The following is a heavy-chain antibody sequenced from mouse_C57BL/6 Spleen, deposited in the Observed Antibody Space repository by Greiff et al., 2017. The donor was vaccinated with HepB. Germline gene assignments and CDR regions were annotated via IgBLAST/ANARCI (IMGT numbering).Heavy chain of an antibody. V-gene: IGHV5S21*01. CDR1: GFTFSSYA. J-gene: IGHJ2*01. Sequence: EVQLVESGEGLVKPGGSLKLSCAASGFTFSSYAMSWVRQTPEKRLEWVAYISSGGDYIYYADTVKGRFTISRDNARNTLYLQMSSLKSEDTAMYYCTRRGGSSYGGYFDYWGQGTTLTVSS. D-gene: IGHD1-1*01. CDR2: ISSGGDYI. CDR3: TRRGGSSYGGYFDY.